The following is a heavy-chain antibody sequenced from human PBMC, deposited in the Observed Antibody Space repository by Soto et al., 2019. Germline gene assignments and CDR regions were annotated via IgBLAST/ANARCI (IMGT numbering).Heavy chain of an antibody. Sequence: GGSLRLSCAASGFTFSSYSMNWVRQAPGKGLEWVSSISSSSSYIYYADSVKGRFTISRDNAKNSLYLQMNSLRAEDTAVYYCARVATYGDYFDYWGQGTLVTVSS. J-gene: IGHJ4*02. CDR2: ISSSSSYI. CDR3: ARVATYGDYFDY. D-gene: IGHD4-17*01. V-gene: IGHV3-21*01. CDR1: GFTFSSYS.